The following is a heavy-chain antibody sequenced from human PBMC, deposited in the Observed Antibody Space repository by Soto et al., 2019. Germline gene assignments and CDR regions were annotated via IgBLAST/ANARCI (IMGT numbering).Heavy chain of an antibody. J-gene: IGHJ4*02. CDR2: IIPIFGTA. CDR1: GGTFSRHA. CDR3: ARGWGYDSNDYYYAY. Sequence: VQLVQSGAEVRKPGSSVKVSCKASGGTFSRHAISWVRQAPGQGLEWMGGIIPIFGTANHAQKFQGRVTIIADESTSTVYMELRSLRSEDTGMYYCARGWGYDSNDYYYAYWGQGTLVIVSS. D-gene: IGHD3-22*01. V-gene: IGHV1-69*12.